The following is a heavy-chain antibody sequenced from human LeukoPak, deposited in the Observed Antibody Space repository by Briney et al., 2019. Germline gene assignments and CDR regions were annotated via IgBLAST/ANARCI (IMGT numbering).Heavy chain of an antibody. CDR3: ARGQTHYDFWSGSANYYYYYYMDV. CDR2: IYYSGST. J-gene: IGHJ6*03. Sequence: KPSETLSLTCTVSGGSISSYYWSWIRQPPGKGLEWIGYIYYSGSTNYNPSLKSRVTISVDTSKNQFSLKLSSVTAADTAVYYCARGQTHYDFWSGSANYYYYYYMDVWGKGTTVTVSS. D-gene: IGHD3-3*01. V-gene: IGHV4-59*01. CDR1: GGSISSYY.